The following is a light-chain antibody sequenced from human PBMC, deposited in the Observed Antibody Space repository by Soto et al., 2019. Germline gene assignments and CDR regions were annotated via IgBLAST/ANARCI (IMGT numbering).Light chain of an antibody. J-gene: IGLJ1*01. Sequence: QSALTQPASVSGSPGQSITISCTGTSSDVGGYNYVSWYQQHPGKAPKLMIYDVSNRPSGVSNRFSGSKSGNTASLTISGXQAEDXADYXCSSYTSSSTLYVFGTGTKVTVL. V-gene: IGLV2-14*01. CDR1: SSDVGGYNY. CDR2: DVS. CDR3: SSYTSSSTLYV.